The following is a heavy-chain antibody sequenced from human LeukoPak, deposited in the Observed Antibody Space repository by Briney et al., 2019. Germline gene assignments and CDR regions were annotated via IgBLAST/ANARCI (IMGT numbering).Heavy chain of an antibody. D-gene: IGHD3-16*02. J-gene: IGHJ4*02. Sequence: GGSLRLSCAASGFTFSSYSMNWVRQAPGKGLEWVSYISSSSSTIYYADSVKGRFAISRDNAKNSLYLQMNSLRAEDTAVYYCARDLRRDDYVWGSYRSFDYWGQGTLVTVSS. V-gene: IGHV3-48*01. CDR2: ISSSSSTI. CDR3: ARDLRRDDYVWGSYRSFDY. CDR1: GFTFSSYS.